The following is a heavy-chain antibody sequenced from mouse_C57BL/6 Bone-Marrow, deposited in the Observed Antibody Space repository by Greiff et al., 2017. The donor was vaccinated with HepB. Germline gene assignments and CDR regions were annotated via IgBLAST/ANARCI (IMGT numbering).Heavy chain of an antibody. CDR2: INPNNGGT. D-gene: IGHD4-1*01. V-gene: IGHV1-26*01. Sequence: EVQLQQSGPELVKPGASVKISCKASGYTFTDYYMNWVKQSPGKSLEWIGDINPNNGGTSYNQKFKGKATLTVDKSSSTAYMELRSLTSEDSAVYYCARGGPHNWDYFDYWGQGTTLTVSS. CDR1: GYTFTDYY. CDR3: ARGGPHNWDYFDY. J-gene: IGHJ2*01.